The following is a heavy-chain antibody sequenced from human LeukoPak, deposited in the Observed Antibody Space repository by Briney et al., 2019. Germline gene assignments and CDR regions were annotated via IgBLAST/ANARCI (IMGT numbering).Heavy chain of an antibody. CDR1: GFTFSSYS. V-gene: IGHV3-74*01. CDR3: ARDRDYGAPDY. CDR2: INGDGTSTST. J-gene: IGHJ4*02. Sequence: GGSLRLSCAASGFTFSSYSMNWVRQAPGKGLVWVSRINGDGTSTSTSYADSVKGRFTISRDNAKNTLYLHMNTLRAKDTAVYYCARDRDYGAPDYWGQGTLVTVSS. D-gene: IGHD4-17*01.